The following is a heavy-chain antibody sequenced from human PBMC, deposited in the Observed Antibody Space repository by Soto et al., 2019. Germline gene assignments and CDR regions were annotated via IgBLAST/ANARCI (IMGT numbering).Heavy chain of an antibody. V-gene: IGHV3-21*01. CDR1: GFTFSSYS. D-gene: IGHD3-3*01. J-gene: IGHJ4*02. CDR3: ARDPNYDFWSGYSGRDY. Sequence: GGSLRLSCAASGFTFSSYSMNWVRQAPGKGLEWVSSISSSSSYIYYADSVKGRFTISRDNAKNSLYLQMNSLRAEDTAVYYCARDPNYDFWSGYSGRDYWGQGTLVTVSS. CDR2: ISSSSSYI.